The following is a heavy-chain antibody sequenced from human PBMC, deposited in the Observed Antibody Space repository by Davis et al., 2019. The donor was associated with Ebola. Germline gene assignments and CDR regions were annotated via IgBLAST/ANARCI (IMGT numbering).Heavy chain of an antibody. V-gene: IGHV1-2*02. CDR1: GYTFTGNY. J-gene: IGHJ4*02. CDR3: AREPEPLGGSCYSLGCYFDF. CDR2: INPNSGGT. D-gene: IGHD2-15*01. Sequence: ASVKVSCKASGYTFTGNYMHWVRQAPGQGLEWMGWINPNSGGTKYAQKFQGRVTMTTDTSTSTAYMELRTLGSDDTAVYYCAREPEPLGGSCYSLGCYFDFWGQGTLVTVSS.